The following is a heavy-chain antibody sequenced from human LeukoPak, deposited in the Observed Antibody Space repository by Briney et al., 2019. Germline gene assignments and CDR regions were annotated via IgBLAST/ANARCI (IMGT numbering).Heavy chain of an antibody. Sequence: PGRSPRLSCAASGFTFSSYGMHWVRQAPGKGLEWVAVISYDGSNKYYADSVKGRFTISRDNSKNTLYLQMNSLRAEDTAVYYCAKGESSGSWGQGTLVTVSS. CDR1: GFTFSSYG. D-gene: IGHD6-19*01. CDR3: AKGESSGS. J-gene: IGHJ4*02. CDR2: ISYDGSNK. V-gene: IGHV3-30*18.